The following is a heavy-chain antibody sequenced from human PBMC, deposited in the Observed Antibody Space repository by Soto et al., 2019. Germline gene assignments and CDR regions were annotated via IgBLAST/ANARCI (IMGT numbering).Heavy chain of an antibody. CDR2: ISYDGGNK. Sequence: PGGSLRLSCEASGFSCSSYGMHWVRQAPGKGLEWVAVISYDGGNKYYADSVKGRFTISRDNSKNTLNLQMNSLRADDTAVYYCAKVTGYCSTNSCSMETYYYYGMDVVGQGTTVTVSS. CDR1: GFSCSSYG. CDR3: AKVTGYCSTNSCSMETYYYYGMDV. V-gene: IGHV3-30*18. D-gene: IGHD2-2*01. J-gene: IGHJ6*02.